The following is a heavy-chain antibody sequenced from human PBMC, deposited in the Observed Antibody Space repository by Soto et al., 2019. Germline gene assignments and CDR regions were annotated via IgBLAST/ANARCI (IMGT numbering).Heavy chain of an antibody. CDR1: GGTFSKFV. J-gene: IGHJ4*02. D-gene: IGHD2-15*01. V-gene: IGHV1-69*06. CDR2: IIPLFGTT. CDR3: ASREGVAGPATYISPGCYFDC. Sequence: QVQLVQSGAEVKKPGSSVKVSCRASGGTFSKFVVSWVRQAPGQGLEWMGGIIPLFGTTNYAQKFQGRVTITADKSTTTAYMELSSLRSDDTAVYYCASREGVAGPATYISPGCYFDCWGQGTLVTVSS.